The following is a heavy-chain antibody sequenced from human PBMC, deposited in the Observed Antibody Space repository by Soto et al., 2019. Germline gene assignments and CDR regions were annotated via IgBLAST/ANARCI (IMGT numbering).Heavy chain of an antibody. D-gene: IGHD6-19*01. CDR3: ARVARYSSGWQDAFDI. CDR1: GDSVSSNSAA. CDR2: TYYRSKWYN. V-gene: IGHV6-1*01. J-gene: IGHJ3*02. Sequence: PSQTLSLTCAISGDSVSSNSAAWSWIRQSPSRGLEWLGRTYYRSKWYNDYAVSVKSRITINPDTSKNQFSLQLNSVTPEDTAVYYCARVARYSSGWQDAFDIWGQGTMVTVS.